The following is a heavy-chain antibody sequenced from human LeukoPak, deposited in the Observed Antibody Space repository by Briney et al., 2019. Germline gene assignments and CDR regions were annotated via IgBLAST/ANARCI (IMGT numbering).Heavy chain of an antibody. Sequence: GGSLILSCAASGFTFRNYEMNWVRQAPGKGLEWVSHISPSGDTIYYADSVKGRFTISRDNGKNSLYLHMNSLRAEDTAVYYCHVRLGELSLITWGQGTLVTVSS. J-gene: IGHJ4*02. CDR3: HVRLGELSLIT. D-gene: IGHD3-16*02. CDR1: GFTFRNYE. V-gene: IGHV3-48*03. CDR2: ISPSGDTI.